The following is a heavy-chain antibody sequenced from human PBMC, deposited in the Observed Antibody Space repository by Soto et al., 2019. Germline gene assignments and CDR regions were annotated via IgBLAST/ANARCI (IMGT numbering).Heavy chain of an antibody. D-gene: IGHD4-17*01. CDR3: ARDGGGDYAIDY. CDR1: GFTFSSYG. Sequence: QVQLVESGGGVVQPGRSLRLSCAASGFTFSSYGMHWVRQAPGKGLEWVAVIWYDGSNKYYADSVKGRFTISRDNSKNTLYLQMNSLRAEDTAVYYCARDGGGDYAIDYWGQGTLVTVSS. J-gene: IGHJ4*02. CDR2: IWYDGSNK. V-gene: IGHV3-33*01.